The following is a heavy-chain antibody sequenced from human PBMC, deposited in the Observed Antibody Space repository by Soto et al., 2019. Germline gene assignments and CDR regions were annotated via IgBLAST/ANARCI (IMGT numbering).Heavy chain of an antibody. CDR3: ARVSGWYYDSSGYYYGNFDY. V-gene: IGHV3-7*05. CDR2: IKQDGSEK. CDR1: GFTFSSYW. J-gene: IGHJ4*02. D-gene: IGHD3-22*01. Sequence: GGSLRLSCAASGFTFSSYWMSWVRQAPGKGLEWVANIKQDGSEKYYVDSVKGRFTISRDNAKNSLYLQMNSLRAEDTAVYYCARVSGWYYDSSGYYYGNFDYWGQGT.